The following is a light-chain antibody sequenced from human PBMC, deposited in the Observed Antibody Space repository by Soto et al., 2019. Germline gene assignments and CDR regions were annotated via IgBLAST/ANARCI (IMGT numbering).Light chain of an antibody. CDR2: DVS. J-gene: IGLJ1*01. CDR3: SSYTSSSTLEYV. Sequence: ALTEPASVSGSPGHSITISCTGTSSDVGGYNYVSWYQQHPGKAPKLMIYDVSNRPSGVSNRFSGSKSGNTASLTISGLQAEDEADYYCSSYTSSSTLEYVFGTGTKVTVL. V-gene: IGLV2-14*01. CDR1: SSDVGGYNY.